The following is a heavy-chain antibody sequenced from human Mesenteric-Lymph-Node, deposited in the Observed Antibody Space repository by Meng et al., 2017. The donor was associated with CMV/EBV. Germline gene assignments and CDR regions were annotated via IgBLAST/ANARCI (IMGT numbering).Heavy chain of an antibody. D-gene: IGHD5-18*01. Sequence: GESLKISCAPSEVSGFTFSRYWMSWVRQAPGKGLEWISYISSSGSPIYIADSVKGRFTISSDNAKSSLYLQMNSLRAEDTAVYYCSGQRGYSPGSHYSYAMDVWGQGTTVTVSS. V-gene: IGHV3-48*04. CDR2: ISSSGSPI. CDR3: SGQRGYSPGSHYSYAMDV. CDR1: EVSGFTFSRYW. J-gene: IGHJ6*02.